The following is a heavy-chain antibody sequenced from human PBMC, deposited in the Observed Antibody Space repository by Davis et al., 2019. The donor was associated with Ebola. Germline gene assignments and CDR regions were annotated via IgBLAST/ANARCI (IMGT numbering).Heavy chain of an antibody. CDR1: GFSLSTSGMR. Sequence: SGPTLVKPTQTLTLTCAFSGFSLSTSGMRVSWLRQPPGKALEWLARIDWDDDKFYSTSLKTRLTISKDTSKNQVVLTMTNMDPVDTATYYCARIHCSGGSCYFGYWGQGTLVTVSS. V-gene: IGHV2-70*04. D-gene: IGHD2-15*01. J-gene: IGHJ4*02. CDR2: IDWDDDK. CDR3: ARIHCSGGSCYFGY.